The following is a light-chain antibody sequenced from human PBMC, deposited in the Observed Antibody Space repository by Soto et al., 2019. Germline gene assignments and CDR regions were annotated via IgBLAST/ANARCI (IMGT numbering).Light chain of an antibody. V-gene: IGLV2-8*01. CDR2: EVN. CDR3: ISYAGSNTYV. CDR1: TXDVGGYKY. J-gene: IGLJ1*01. Sequence: QSALTQPPSASGSPGQSVTISCTGTTXDVGGYKYVSWHQQRPGRAPRLILYEVNKRPAGVPDRFSGSKSGNTASLTVSGLQADDEADYYCISYAGSNTYVFGTGTKV.